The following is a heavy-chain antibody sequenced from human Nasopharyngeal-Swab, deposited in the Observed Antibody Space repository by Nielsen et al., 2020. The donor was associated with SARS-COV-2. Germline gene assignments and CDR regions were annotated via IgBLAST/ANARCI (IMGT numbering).Heavy chain of an antibody. V-gene: IGHV4-4*02. Sequence: SETLSLTCAVSGGSVSSNDWWTWVRQSPGKGLEWIGEVSHSGSINYNPSLKSRVTLSMDKSKRQFSLRLTSVSAADTAVYFCARGDPVVVPSPILGLGPFFYYFYLDVWGKGTTVIVSS. J-gene: IGHJ6*03. CDR1: GGSVSSNDW. CDR3: ARGDPVVVPSPILGLGPFFYYFYLDV. D-gene: IGHD2-21*01. CDR2: VSHSGSI.